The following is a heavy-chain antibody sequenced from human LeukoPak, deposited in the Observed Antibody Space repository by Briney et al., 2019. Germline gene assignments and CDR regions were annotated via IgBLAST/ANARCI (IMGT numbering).Heavy chain of an antibody. D-gene: IGHD1-1*01. Sequence: SETLFVTRTVSGGSISSFYWSWIRQPPGKGLEWIGYIYYSGSTNYNPSLKSRVNISVDTSKNQFSLKLSSVTAADTAVYYCARHGTSGTNLNWFDPWGQGNLGTVSS. CDR2: IYYSGST. V-gene: IGHV4-59*01. J-gene: IGHJ5*02. CDR3: ARHGTSGTNLNWFDP. CDR1: GGSISSFY.